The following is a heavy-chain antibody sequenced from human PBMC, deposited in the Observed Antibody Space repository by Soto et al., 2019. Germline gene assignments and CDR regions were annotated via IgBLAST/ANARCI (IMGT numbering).Heavy chain of an antibody. V-gene: IGHV1-8*01. J-gene: IGHJ4*02. Sequence: QVQLVQSGAEVKKPGASVKVSCKASGYTFTSYDINWVRQATGQGLEWMGWMNPNSGNTVYAQKFQGRVTMTRNTSISTAYKELSSLRSEETAVYYCPRDRPYGHDYWAQGTLVTVPS. D-gene: IGHD3-10*01. CDR2: MNPNSGNT. CDR1: GYTFTSYD. CDR3: PRDRPYGHDY.